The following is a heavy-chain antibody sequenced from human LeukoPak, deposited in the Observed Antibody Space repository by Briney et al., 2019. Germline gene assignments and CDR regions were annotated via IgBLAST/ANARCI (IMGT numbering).Heavy chain of an antibody. V-gene: IGHV4-34*01. J-gene: IGHJ4*02. CDR2: INHSGST. D-gene: IGHD3-22*01. Sequence: SETLSLTCAVYGGSFSGYYWSWIRQPPGKGLEWIGEINHSGSTNYNPSLKSRVTISVDTSKNQFSLKLSSVTAADTAVYYCAKGPDSSGYYYYVDYWGRGTLVTVSS. CDR1: GGSFSGYY. CDR3: AKGPDSSGYYYYVDY.